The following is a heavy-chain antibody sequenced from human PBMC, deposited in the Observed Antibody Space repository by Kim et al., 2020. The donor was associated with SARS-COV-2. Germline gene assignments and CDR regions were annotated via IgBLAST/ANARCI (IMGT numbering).Heavy chain of an antibody. V-gene: IGHV1-46*01. CDR2: T. D-gene: IGHD1-26*01. J-gene: IGHJ4*02. CDR3: AREGSGSYFDY. Sequence: TSYGKKFQGRVTMTRDTSTSTVYMELSSLRSEDTAVYYCAREGSGSYFDYWGQGTLVTVSS.